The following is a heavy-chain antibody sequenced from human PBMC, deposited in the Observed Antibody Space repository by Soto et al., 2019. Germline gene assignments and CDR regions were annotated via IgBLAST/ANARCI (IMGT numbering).Heavy chain of an antibody. CDR1: GFTVTSNN. Sequence: EVRLEESGGRLVQPGGSLRLSCAASGFTVTSNNMIWVRQVAGGGLEWVAVVYSGGSTYYGDSVKGRFTISRDTAKNTMYLQMNNLGREDTAGYYCAKTSNRGREFDPWGQGTLVTVSS. CDR2: VYSGGST. J-gene: IGHJ5*02. V-gene: IGHV3-53*04. D-gene: IGHD4-4*01. CDR3: AKTSNRGREFDP.